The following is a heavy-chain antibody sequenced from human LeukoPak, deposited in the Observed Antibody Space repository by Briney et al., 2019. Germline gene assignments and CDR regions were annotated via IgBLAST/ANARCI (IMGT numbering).Heavy chain of an antibody. CDR1: GFTFSSYA. J-gene: IGHJ6*02. Sequence: GGSLRLSCAASGFTFSSYAMSWVRQAPGKGLEWVSAISGSGGSTYYADSVKGRFTISRDNSKNTLYLQMNSLRAEDTAVYYCAKDQAGHSSGWSYYYGMDVWGQGTTVTVSS. V-gene: IGHV3-23*01. D-gene: IGHD6-19*01. CDR2: ISGSGGST. CDR3: AKDQAGHSSGWSYYYGMDV.